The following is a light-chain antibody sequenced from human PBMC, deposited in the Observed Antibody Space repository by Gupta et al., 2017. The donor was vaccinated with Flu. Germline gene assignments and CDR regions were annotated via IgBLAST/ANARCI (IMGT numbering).Light chain of an antibody. V-gene: IGKV1-8*01. Sequence: AIRMTQSPSPFSASTGDRVTITCRASQGISSYLAWYQQKPGKAPKLLIYAASTLQSGVPSRFSGSGSGTDFTLTISCLQSEDFATYYCQQEDSYPWTFGQGTKVKIK. CDR1: QGISSY. CDR3: QQEDSYPWT. J-gene: IGKJ1*01. CDR2: AAS.